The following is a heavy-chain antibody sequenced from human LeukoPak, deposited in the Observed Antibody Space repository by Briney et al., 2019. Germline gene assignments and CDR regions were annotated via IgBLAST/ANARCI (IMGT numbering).Heavy chain of an antibody. V-gene: IGHV4-34*01. CDR1: GGSFSGYY. J-gene: IGHJ5*02. Sequence: PSETLSLTCAVYGGSFSGYYWSWIRQPPGKGLEWIGSIYHSGSTYYNPSLKSRVTISVDTSKNQFSLKLSSVTAADTAVYYCARHPYYDFWSGYISWFDPWGQGTLVTVSS. CDR3: ARHPYYDFWSGYISWFDP. CDR2: IYHSGST. D-gene: IGHD3-3*01.